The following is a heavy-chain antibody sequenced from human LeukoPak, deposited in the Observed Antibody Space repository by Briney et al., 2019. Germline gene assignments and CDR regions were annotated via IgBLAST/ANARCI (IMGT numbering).Heavy chain of an antibody. D-gene: IGHD3-10*01. CDR3: ARDTRGSGYYYYGMDV. Sequence: PGGSLRLSCAASGFTFSSYAMSWVRQAPGKGLEWVSYISSSGSTIYYADSVKGRFTISRDNAKNSLYLQMNSLRAEDTAVYYCARDTRGSGYYYYGMDVWGQGTTVTVSS. CDR1: GFTFSSYA. J-gene: IGHJ6*02. CDR2: ISSSGSTI. V-gene: IGHV3-48*04.